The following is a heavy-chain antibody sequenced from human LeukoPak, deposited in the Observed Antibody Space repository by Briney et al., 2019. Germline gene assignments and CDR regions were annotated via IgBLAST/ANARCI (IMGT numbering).Heavy chain of an antibody. CDR3: ARVVDTAIAGYYFDY. Sequence: SXTLSLTCAVSGYSISSGYYWGWIRPPPGKGLEWIGSIYHSGSTYYNPSLKSRVTISVDTSKNQFSLKLSSVTAADTAVYYCARVVDTAIAGYYFDYWGQGTLVTVSS. V-gene: IGHV4-38-2*01. J-gene: IGHJ4*02. CDR1: GYSISSGYY. D-gene: IGHD5-18*01. CDR2: IYHSGST.